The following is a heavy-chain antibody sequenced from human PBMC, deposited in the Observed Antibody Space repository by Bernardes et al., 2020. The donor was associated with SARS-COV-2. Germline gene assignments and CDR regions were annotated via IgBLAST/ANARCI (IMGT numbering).Heavy chain of an antibody. Sequence: GGALRLSCTASGFSLSSFLMHWVRPLPGKGLVWGSRISSYGSTTTYADSVKGRFTISRDNARNTLYLQMNSLRAEDTALYYCVRGPSDGHGRFEYWGQGTLGTVSS. CDR1: GFSLSSFL. J-gene: IGHJ4*02. CDR2: ISSYGSTT. CDR3: VRGPSDGHGRFEY. V-gene: IGHV3-74*01.